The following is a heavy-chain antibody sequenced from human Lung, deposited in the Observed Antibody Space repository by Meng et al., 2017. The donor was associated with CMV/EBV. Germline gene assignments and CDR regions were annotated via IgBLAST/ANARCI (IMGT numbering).Heavy chain of an antibody. Sequence: ASVKVSCNTSGYTFTGSYLHWVRQAPGQGLEYMGSIDPHNGDTNYAQKFQGRVTMTRDTSIDTAYMELSRLRSDDTAVYFCARGPGEATFTSLDACWGQGTXVTVSS. CDR1: GYTFTGSY. V-gene: IGHV1-2*02. CDR3: ARGPGEATFTSLDAC. J-gene: IGHJ4*02. CDR2: IDPHNGDT. D-gene: IGHD3-16*01.